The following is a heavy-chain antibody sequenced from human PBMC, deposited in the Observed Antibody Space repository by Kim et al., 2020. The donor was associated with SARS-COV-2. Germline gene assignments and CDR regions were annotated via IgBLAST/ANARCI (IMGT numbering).Heavy chain of an antibody. CDR1: GLTFSTTD. J-gene: IGHJ4*02. D-gene: IGHD1-1*01. Sequence: GGSLRLSCAVSGLTFSTTDMHWVRQAPGKGLEWIAYISRSGSAIVYADSVKGRFTISRDEAKNSIFLQMNSLRDEDTAVYYCARDRTAFEYWGQGTLVTVSS. CDR2: ISRSGSAI. CDR3: ARDRTAFEY. V-gene: IGHV3-48*02.